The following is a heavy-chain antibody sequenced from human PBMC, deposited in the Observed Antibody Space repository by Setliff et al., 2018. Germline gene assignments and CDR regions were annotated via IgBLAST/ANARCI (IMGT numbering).Heavy chain of an antibody. J-gene: IGHJ4*02. CDR3: ARGRDFWSGYLVY. D-gene: IGHD3-3*01. V-gene: IGHV1-2*04. CDR2: INPKTGGT. CDR1: GYTLTELS. Sequence: ASVKVSCKVSGYTLTELSMHWVRQAPGQGLEWIGWINPKTGGTNLAQKFQGWVSMTRDTSITTAYMELSRLTSDDMAVYYCARGRDFWSGYLVYWGQGTLVTVSS.